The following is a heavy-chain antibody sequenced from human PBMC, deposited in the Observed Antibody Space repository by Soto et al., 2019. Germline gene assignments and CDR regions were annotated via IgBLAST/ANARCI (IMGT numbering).Heavy chain of an antibody. CDR1: GYTFTRSG. Sequence: QVQLVQSGAEVKKPGASVKVSCKASGYTFTRSGISWVRQAPGQGPEWMGISSYNGDTNYAQTFQGRVTMTTDTSTSTAYMELRSLRSDDTAVYYCAREGVAPYYYYGMDVWGQGTPVTVSS. D-gene: IGHD5-12*01. CDR2: ISSYNGDT. J-gene: IGHJ6*02. CDR3: AREGVAPYYYYGMDV. V-gene: IGHV1-18*01.